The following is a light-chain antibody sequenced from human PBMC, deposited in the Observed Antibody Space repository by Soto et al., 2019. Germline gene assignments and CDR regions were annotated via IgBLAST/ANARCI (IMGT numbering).Light chain of an antibody. Sequence: DIQMTQSPSSLSASVGDRVTITCRASQSIGRYLNWYQQRPGKAPKLLIYAASTLQTGVPSRFSGSGSGTEFTLTISSLQAEDFASYYCQQLDRYPFTFGGGTKVDIK. CDR3: QQLDRYPFT. CDR2: AAS. J-gene: IGKJ4*01. CDR1: QSIGRY. V-gene: IGKV1-9*01.